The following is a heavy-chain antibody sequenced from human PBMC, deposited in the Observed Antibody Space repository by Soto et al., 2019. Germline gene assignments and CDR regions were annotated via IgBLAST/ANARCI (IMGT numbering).Heavy chain of an antibody. D-gene: IGHD3-10*01. V-gene: IGHV1-18*01. CDR3: ASSYGSGYRAFDY. CDR1: GYTFTSSG. Sequence: EASVKVSCKASGYTFTSSGISWVRQAPGQGLEWMGWISTDNGKSNYAQHFQGRVSMTTDTSTSTAYMDLSSLRSEDTAMYYCASSYGSGYRAFDYWGQGALVTVSS. CDR2: ISTDNGKS. J-gene: IGHJ4*02.